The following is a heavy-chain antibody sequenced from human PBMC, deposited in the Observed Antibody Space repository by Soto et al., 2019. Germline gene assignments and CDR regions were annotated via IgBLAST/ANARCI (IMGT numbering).Heavy chain of an antibody. CDR1: GGTFSSYT. Sequence: GASVKVSCKASGGTFSSYTISWVRQAPGQGLEWMGRIIPILGIANYAQKFKGRVTITADKSTSTANMELSILRSEDTAVYYCARRFVDYYDSSGYLTPWGQGTLVTVSS. D-gene: IGHD3-22*01. V-gene: IGHV1-69*02. CDR2: IIPILGIA. CDR3: ARRFVDYYDSSGYLTP. J-gene: IGHJ5*02.